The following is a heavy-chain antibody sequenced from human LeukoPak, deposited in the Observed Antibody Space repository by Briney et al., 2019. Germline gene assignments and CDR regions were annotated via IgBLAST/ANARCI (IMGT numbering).Heavy chain of an antibody. V-gene: IGHV4-31*03. J-gene: IGHJ5*02. CDR3: ARVEWRDYYDSSGLNWFDP. CDR1: GGSISSGGYY. CDR2: IYYSGST. Sequence: PSQTLSLTCTVSGGSISSGGYYWSWIRQHPGKGLEWIGYIYYSGSTYYNPSLKSRVTISVDTSKNQFSLKLSSVTAADTAVYYCARVEWRDYYDSSGLNWFDPWGQGTLVTVSS. D-gene: IGHD3-22*01.